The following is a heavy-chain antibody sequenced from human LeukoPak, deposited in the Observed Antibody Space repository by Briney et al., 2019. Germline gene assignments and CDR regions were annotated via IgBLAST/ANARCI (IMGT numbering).Heavy chain of an antibody. V-gene: IGHV3-53*01. J-gene: IGHJ4*02. CDR1: RFTVSSSY. CDR3: AREVVSTPSYFDS. Sequence: GGSLRLSCAASRFTVSSSYMYWVRQAPGKGLEWVSFLYRGDSAIYAESVRGRFTISRDNSKNTLYLLMNSLIPEDTAVYYCAREVVSTPSYFDSWGQGTLVTVSS. D-gene: IGHD2-15*01. CDR2: LYRGDSA.